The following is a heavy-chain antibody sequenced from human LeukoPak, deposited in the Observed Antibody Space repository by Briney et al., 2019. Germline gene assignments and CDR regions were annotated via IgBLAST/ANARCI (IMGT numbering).Heavy chain of an antibody. D-gene: IGHD3-3*01. Sequence: QSGGSLRLSCAASGFTFSTYGMHWVRQAPGKGLEWVAVISYDGSNKYYADSVKGRFTISRDNSKNTLFLQMNSLRAEDTAVYYCARDHHIEIFGVVTGPYYGMDVWGQGTTVTVSS. CDR3: ARDHHIEIFGVVTGPYYGMDV. CDR2: ISYDGSNK. J-gene: IGHJ6*02. V-gene: IGHV3-30*03. CDR1: GFTFSTYG.